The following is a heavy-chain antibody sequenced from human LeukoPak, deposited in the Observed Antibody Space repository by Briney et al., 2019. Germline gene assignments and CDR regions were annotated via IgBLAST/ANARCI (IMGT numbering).Heavy chain of an antibody. CDR2: IYYSGST. J-gene: IGHJ4*02. CDR1: GGSFSGYY. D-gene: IGHD3-10*01. CDR3: ARRGSGSYYSRYYFDY. Sequence: SETLSLTCAVYGGSFSGYYWSWIRQPPGKGLEWIGSIYYSGSTYYNPSLKSRVTISVDTSKNQFSLKLSSVTAADTAVYYCARRGSGSYYSRYYFDYWGQGTLVTVSS. V-gene: IGHV4-34*01.